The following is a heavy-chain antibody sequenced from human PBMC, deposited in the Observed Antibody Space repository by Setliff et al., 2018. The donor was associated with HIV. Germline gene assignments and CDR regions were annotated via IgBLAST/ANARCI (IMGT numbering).Heavy chain of an antibody. CDR3: ATGLIMAPDY. V-gene: IGHV4-34*01. J-gene: IGHJ4*02. CDR1: GESFNTYF. D-gene: IGHD2-8*01. CDR2: INHSGST. Sequence: SETLSLICAVYGESFNTYFWSWIRQPPGKGLEWIGQINHSGSTNYNPSLRSRVTISIGTSKNQFSLKLSSVTAADTAVYYCATGLIMAPDYWGQGSLVTVSS.